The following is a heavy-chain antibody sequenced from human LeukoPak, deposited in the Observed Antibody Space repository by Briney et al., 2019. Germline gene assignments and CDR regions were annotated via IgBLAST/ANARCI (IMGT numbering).Heavy chain of an antibody. Sequence: SETLSLTCTVSGDSISRYYWSWIRQPAGKGLEWIGRIYNGGIITYNPSLKSRVTMSIDTSNNQFSLRLRFVTAADTAVYYCARMTSSGWYAAGYYFDYWGQGTLVTVSS. CDR3: ARMTSSGWYAAGYYFDY. J-gene: IGHJ4*02. V-gene: IGHV4-4*07. CDR2: IYNGGII. CDR1: GDSISRYY. D-gene: IGHD6-19*01.